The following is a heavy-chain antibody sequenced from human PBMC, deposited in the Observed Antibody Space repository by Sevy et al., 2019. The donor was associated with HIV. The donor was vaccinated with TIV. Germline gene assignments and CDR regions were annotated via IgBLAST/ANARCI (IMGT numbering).Heavy chain of an antibody. D-gene: IGHD1-1*01. J-gene: IGHJ6*02. CDR2: IYPSDSDT. CDR3: ARGARGTLPAYYYYGMDV. Sequence: GESLKISCKGSLYSFSNYWIGWVRQMPGKGLEWMGIIYPSDSDTRYSPSFQGQVTISADKSITTAYLQWSSLKASDTAMYYCARGARGTLPAYYYYGMDVWGQGTMVTVSS. CDR1: LYSFSNYW. V-gene: IGHV5-51*01.